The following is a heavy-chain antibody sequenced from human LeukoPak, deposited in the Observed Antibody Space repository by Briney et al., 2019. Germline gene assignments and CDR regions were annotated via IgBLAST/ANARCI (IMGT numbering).Heavy chain of an antibody. CDR1: GFPLSSYS. Sequence: GGSLRLSCAASGFPLSSYSVNWVRQAPGKGLEWVSYISSSGSAIYYVDSVKGRFTVSRDNAKNSLFLQMNSPRGEDTAVYYCVRVKGSYFDYWGQGALVTVSS. CDR3: VRVKGSYFDY. J-gene: IGHJ4*02. V-gene: IGHV3-48*01. D-gene: IGHD2-15*01. CDR2: ISSSGSAI.